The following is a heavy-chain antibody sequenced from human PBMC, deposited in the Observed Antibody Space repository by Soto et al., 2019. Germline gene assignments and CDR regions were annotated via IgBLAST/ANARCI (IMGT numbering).Heavy chain of an antibody. J-gene: IGHJ4*02. CDR3: AKDREYSYGYADY. D-gene: IGHD5-18*01. CDR1: GFTFSSYG. CDR2: IPYDRGNS. V-gene: IGHV3-30*18. Sequence: QVHLVESGGGVVQPGRSLRLSCAASGFTFSSYGMYWVRQATGRGLEWVAFIPYDRGNSYYADSVKGRFTISRDNSKNTLYLQMNSLPAEDTAVYYCAKDREYSYGYADYWGQGALVTVSS.